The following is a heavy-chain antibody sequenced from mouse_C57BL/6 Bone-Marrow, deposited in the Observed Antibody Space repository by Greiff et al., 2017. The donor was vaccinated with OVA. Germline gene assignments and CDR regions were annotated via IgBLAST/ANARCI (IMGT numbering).Heavy chain of an antibody. CDR2: IYPGDGDT. CDR3: ASMVTTRYFDV. D-gene: IGHD2-2*01. J-gene: IGHJ1*03. CDR1: GYAFSSSW. V-gene: IGHV1-82*01. Sequence: QVQLQQSGPELVKPGASVKISCKASGYAFSSSWMTWVKQRPGKGLEWIGRIYPGDGDTNYNGKFKGKATLTADKSSSTAYMQLSSLTSEDSAVYFCASMVTTRYFDVWGTGTTVTVSS.